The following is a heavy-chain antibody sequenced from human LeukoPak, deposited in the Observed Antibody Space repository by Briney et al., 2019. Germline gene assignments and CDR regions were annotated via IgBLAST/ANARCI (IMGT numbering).Heavy chain of an antibody. Sequence: SVKVSCKASGGDFSTYTINLVRQAPGQGLELMGGIIPIFHTANYAHKFQGRVTITADESARTAYMELSSLGSDDTAVYYCARDHDSNVYYALFAYWGQGTLVTVSS. J-gene: IGHJ4*02. CDR3: ARDHDSNVYYALFAY. CDR2: IIPIFHTA. D-gene: IGHD3-22*01. CDR1: GGDFSTYT. V-gene: IGHV1-69*13.